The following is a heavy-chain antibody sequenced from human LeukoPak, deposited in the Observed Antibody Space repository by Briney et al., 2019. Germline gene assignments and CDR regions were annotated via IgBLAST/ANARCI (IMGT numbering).Heavy chain of an antibody. CDR1: GFSFSSYA. CDR2: ISGSAADT. J-gene: IGHJ3*02. V-gene: IGHV3-23*01. CDR3: AKAFWPAGISTSSSAFDI. Sequence: PGGSLRLSCVASGFSFSSYAMNWVRQAPGKGLEWVSTISGSAADTYYADSVQGRFTISRDNSKNTQFLQMNGLRADDTALYYCAKAFWPAGISTSSSAFDIWGQGTMVTVSP. D-gene: IGHD2-2*01.